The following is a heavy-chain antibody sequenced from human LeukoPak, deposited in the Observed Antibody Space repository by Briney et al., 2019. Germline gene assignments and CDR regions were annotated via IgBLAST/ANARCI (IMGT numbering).Heavy chain of an antibody. CDR1: GFTFSTYD. V-gene: IGHV3-13*01. Sequence: GGSLRLSCAASGFTFSTYDMHWVRHVTGKGLEWVSTITTAGDTYYPVSVKGRFIISRENAKNSLYLQMNSLRGGDTAIFYCARGRGVSTSWYFDYWGQGTPVTVSS. CDR2: ITTAGDT. D-gene: IGHD6-13*01. J-gene: IGHJ4*02. CDR3: ARGRGVSTSWYFDY.